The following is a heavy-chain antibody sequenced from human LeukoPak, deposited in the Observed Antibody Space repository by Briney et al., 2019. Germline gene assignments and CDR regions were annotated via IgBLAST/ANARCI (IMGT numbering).Heavy chain of an antibody. V-gene: IGHV1-18*01. D-gene: IGHD2-15*01. CDR1: GYTFTGYG. CDR2: ISACNGNT. CDR3: ARDDLGYCNGGSCYSLFDY. Sequence: ASVKVSCKASGYTFTGYGISWVRQAPGQGLEWMGWISACNGNTNYARKLQDRVTMTTDTSTSTAYMELRSLKSDDTAVYYCARDDLGYCNGGSCYSLFDYWGQGTLVTVSS. J-gene: IGHJ4*02.